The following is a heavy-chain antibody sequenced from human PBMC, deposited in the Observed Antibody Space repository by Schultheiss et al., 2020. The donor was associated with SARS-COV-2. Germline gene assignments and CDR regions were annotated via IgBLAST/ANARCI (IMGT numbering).Heavy chain of an antibody. Sequence: SETLSLTCAVFGGSFSDYYWSWIRQPAGKGLEWIGRIYTSGSTNYNPSLKSRVTMSVDTSKNQFSLKLSSVTAADTAVYYCARAEVGAAAGIFDYWGQGTLVTVSS. CDR1: GGSFSDYY. V-gene: IGHV4-4*07. CDR2: IYTSGST. J-gene: IGHJ4*02. D-gene: IGHD6-13*01. CDR3: ARAEVGAAAGIFDY.